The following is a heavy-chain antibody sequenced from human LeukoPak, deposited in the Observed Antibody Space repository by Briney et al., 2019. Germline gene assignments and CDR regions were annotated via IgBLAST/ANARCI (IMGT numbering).Heavy chain of an antibody. CDR2: ISAYNGNT. J-gene: IGHJ4*02. V-gene: IGHV1-18*01. Sequence: ASVTVSCKASGYTFTSYGISWVRQAPGQGLEGMVWISAYNGNTNYAQKLQGRVTMTTDTSTSTAYMELRSLRSDDTAVYYCARPNHGSGSYYFDYWGQGTLVTVSS. CDR1: GYTFTSYG. CDR3: ARPNHGSGSYYFDY. D-gene: IGHD3-10*01.